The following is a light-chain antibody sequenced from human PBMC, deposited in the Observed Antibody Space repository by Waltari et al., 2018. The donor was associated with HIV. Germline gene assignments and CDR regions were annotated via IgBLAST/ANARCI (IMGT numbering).Light chain of an antibody. V-gene: IGLV1-47*01. CDR1: NSNIGTNP. CDR2: RNN. CDR3: ATWDDSLIWV. J-gene: IGLJ3*02. Sequence: QPVLTQQPSASGTTGHGVTISCSGSNSNIGTNPVYWYQHLPGMAPKLLIYRNNRRPSGIPDRFSGSRSGTSASLAISGLRSEDEADYYCATWDDSLIWVFGGGTKLTVL.